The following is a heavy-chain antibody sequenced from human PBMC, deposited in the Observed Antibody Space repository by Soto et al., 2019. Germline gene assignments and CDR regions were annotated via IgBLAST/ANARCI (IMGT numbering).Heavy chain of an antibody. CDR3: AREQVTEKPEGVDF. CDR2: INPNSGGT. D-gene: IGHD1-20*01. CDR1: GYTFSDYY. Sequence: ASVKVSCKASGYTFSDYYINWVRQAPGQGLEGMGWINPNSGGTKYAPKFQGGVTMTRDTSITTAYMELSRLRSGDTAVYYCAREQVTEKPEGVDFWGQGTLVTVSS. J-gene: IGHJ4*02. V-gene: IGHV1-2*02.